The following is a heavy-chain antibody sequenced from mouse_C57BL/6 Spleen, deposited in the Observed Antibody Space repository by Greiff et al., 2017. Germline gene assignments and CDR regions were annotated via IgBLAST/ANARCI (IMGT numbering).Heavy chain of an antibody. CDR2: IHPNSGST. CDR3: AKYYDYDLAWFAY. D-gene: IGHD2-4*01. Sequence: QVQLQQPGAELVKPGASVKLSCKASGYTFTSYWMHWVKQRPGQGLEWIGMIHPNSGSTNYNEKFKSKATLTVDKSSSTAYMQLSSLTSEDSAVYYGAKYYDYDLAWFAYWGQGTLVTVSA. V-gene: IGHV1-64*01. J-gene: IGHJ3*01. CDR1: GYTFTSYW.